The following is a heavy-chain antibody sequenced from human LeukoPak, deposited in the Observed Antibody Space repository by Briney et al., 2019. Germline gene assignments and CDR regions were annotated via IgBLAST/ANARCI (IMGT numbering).Heavy chain of an antibody. J-gene: IGHJ3*02. Sequence: GGSLGLSCAASGFTLSTYEMTWVRQAPGKGLEWVSFISSSTSHTFYADSVKGRFTIFRDTAKNSLYLQMNNLRGEDTAVYYCARDVSSSTRAFDIWGQGTMVAVS. CDR3: ARDVSSSTRAFDI. D-gene: IGHD2-8*01. V-gene: IGHV3-48*03. CDR2: ISSSTSHT. CDR1: GFTLSTYE.